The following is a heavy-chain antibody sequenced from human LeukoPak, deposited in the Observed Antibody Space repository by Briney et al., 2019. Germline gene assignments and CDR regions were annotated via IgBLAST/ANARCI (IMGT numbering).Heavy chain of an antibody. CDR2: FDPEDGET. J-gene: IGHJ5*02. V-gene: IGHV1-24*01. CDR1: GYTLTELS. D-gene: IGHD3-10*01. CDR3: ATGDYGSGSYHRFDP. Sequence: GASVKVSCKVSGYTLTELSMHWVRQVPGKGLGGWGGFDPEDGETIYAQKFQGRVTMTEDTSTDTAYMELSSLRSEDTAVYYCATGDYGSGSYHRFDPWGQGTLVTVSS.